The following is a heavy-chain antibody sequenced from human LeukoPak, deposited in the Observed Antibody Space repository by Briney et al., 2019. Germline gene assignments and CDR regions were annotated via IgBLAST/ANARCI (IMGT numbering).Heavy chain of an antibody. CDR3: ARGDCSGGSCYSIYYYGMDV. CDR1: GFTFSDYY. CDR2: ISSSSSYT. D-gene: IGHD2-15*01. J-gene: IGHJ6*02. Sequence: PRGSLRLSCAASGFTFSDYYMSWICQAPGKGLEWVSYISSSSSYTNYADSVKGRFTISRDNAKNSLYLQMNSLRAEDTAVYYCARGDCSGGSCYSIYYYGMDVWGQGTTVTVSS. V-gene: IGHV3-11*06.